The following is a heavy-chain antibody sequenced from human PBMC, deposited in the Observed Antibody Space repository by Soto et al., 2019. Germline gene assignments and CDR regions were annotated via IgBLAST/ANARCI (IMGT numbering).Heavy chain of an antibody. J-gene: IGHJ3*02. D-gene: IGHD3-10*01. V-gene: IGHV3-7*01. CDR2: IKQDGSEK. CDR3: ARDPGGLVGLKTDAFDI. Sequence: PSETLSLTCFVSGYSITAGGYYWSWIRHHPGKGLEWVAHIKQDGSEKYYVDSVKGRFTISRDNAKNSLYLQMHSLRAEDTAVYYCARDPGGLVGLKTDAFDIWGHGTMVTVSS. CDR1: GYSITAGG.